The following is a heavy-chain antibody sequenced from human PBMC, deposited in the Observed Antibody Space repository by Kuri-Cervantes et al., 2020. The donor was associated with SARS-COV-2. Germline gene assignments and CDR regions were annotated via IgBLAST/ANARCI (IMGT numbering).Heavy chain of an antibody. J-gene: IGHJ3*02. D-gene: IGHD2/OR15-2a*01. CDR2: IYYSGST. CDR1: DGSISSSSYY. Sequence: SETLSLTCTVSDGSISSSSYYWGWIRQPPGKGLEWIGSIYYSGSTYYNPSLKSRVTISVDTSKNQFSLKLSSVTAADTAVYYCARDFLGRGEDAFDIWGQGTMVTVSS. V-gene: IGHV4-39*07. CDR3: ARDFLGRGEDAFDI.